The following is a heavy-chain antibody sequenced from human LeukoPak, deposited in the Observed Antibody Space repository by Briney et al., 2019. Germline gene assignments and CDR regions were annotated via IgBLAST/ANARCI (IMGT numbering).Heavy chain of an antibody. CDR1: GFTFSSYA. Sequence: PGGSLRLSCAASGFTFSSYAMSWVRQAPGKGLEWVSAISGSGGSTYYADSVKGRFTISRGNSKNTLYLQMNSLRAEDTAVYYCAKDYGDYEVGGSYYFDYWGQGTLVTVSS. D-gene: IGHD4-17*01. V-gene: IGHV3-23*01. J-gene: IGHJ4*02. CDR3: AKDYGDYEVGGSYYFDY. CDR2: ISGSGGST.